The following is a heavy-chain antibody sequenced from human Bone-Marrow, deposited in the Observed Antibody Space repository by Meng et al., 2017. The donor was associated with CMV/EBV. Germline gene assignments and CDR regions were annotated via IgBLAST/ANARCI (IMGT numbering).Heavy chain of an antibody. CDR1: GGSISSYY. CDR2: IYYSGST. Sequence: GSLRLSCTVSGGSISSYYWSWIRQPPGKGLEWIGYIYYSGSTNYNPSLKSRVTISVDTSKNQFSLKLSSVTAADTAVYYCAREATVSLAYYFDDWGQGTLVTVSS. D-gene: IGHD4-17*01. CDR3: AREATVSLAYYFDD. V-gene: IGHV4-59*01. J-gene: IGHJ4*02.